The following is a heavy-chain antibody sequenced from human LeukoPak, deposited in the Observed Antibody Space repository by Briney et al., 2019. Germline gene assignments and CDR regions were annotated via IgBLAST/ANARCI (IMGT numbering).Heavy chain of an antibody. D-gene: IGHD3-22*01. CDR2: ISYDGNKK. V-gene: IGHV3-30-3*01. CDR1: GFTFSSYA. Sequence: GRSLRLSCAASGFTFSSYAMHWVRQAPGKGLEWVAVISYDGNKKYYVDSVKGRFTISRDNSKNTLYLQMNSLRAEDTALYYCARDGLDSSGYYQVYYFDYWGQGTLVTVSS. CDR3: ARDGLDSSGYYQVYYFDY. J-gene: IGHJ4*02.